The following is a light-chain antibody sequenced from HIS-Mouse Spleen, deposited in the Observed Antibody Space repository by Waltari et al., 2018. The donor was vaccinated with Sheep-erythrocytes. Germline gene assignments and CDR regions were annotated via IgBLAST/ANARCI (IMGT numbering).Light chain of an antibody. J-gene: IGLJ1*01. CDR1: SSHAGGYNY. CDR3: CSYAGSYNHV. Sequence: QSALTQPRSVSGSPGQSVTISCTGTSSHAGGYNYVSWYQQHPGKAPKLMLYDVSKRPSGVPDRFSGSKSGNTASLTISGLQAEDEADYYCCSYAGSYNHVFATGTKVTVL. CDR2: DVS. V-gene: IGLV2-11*01.